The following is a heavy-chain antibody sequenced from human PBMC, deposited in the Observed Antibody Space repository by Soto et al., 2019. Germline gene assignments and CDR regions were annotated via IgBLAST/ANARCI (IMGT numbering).Heavy chain of an antibody. D-gene: IGHD3-3*01. CDR1: GFTFSSYA. CDR2: ISGSGGST. V-gene: IGHV3-23*01. J-gene: IGHJ4*02. Sequence: GGSLRLSCAASGFTFSSYAMSWVRQAPGKGLEWVSAISGSGGSTYYADSVKGRFTISRDNSKNTLYLQMNSLRAEDTAVYYCAKDERYYDFWSGFGYWGQGTLVTVSS. CDR3: AKDERYYDFWSGFGY.